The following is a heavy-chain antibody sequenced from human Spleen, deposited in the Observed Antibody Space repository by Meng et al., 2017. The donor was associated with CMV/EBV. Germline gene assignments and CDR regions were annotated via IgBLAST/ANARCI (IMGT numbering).Heavy chain of an antibody. D-gene: IGHD6-13*01. CDR3: VRDAIAATGSADY. J-gene: IGHJ4*02. Sequence: GGSLRLSCATSGLTFSSHSLNWVRQAPGKGLEWVSTISSSGVDTYYADSLKGRFTISRDNAKNSLYLQMSSLRVEDTAVYYCVRDAIAATGSADYWGQGTLVTVSS. V-gene: IGHV3-21*01. CDR1: GLTFSSHS. CDR2: ISSSGVDT.